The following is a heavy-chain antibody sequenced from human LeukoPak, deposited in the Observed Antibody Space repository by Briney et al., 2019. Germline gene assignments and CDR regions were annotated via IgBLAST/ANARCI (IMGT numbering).Heavy chain of an antibody. Sequence: GGSLRLSCAASGFTVSSNYMSWVRQAPGKGLEWVSVIYSGGSTYYADSVKGRFTISRENSKHTLYLQMYSLRAEDTAVYYCARSSSIAARYFDYWGQGTLVTVSS. V-gene: IGHV3-66*02. CDR1: GFTVSSNY. D-gene: IGHD6-6*01. J-gene: IGHJ4*02. CDR3: ARSSSIAARYFDY. CDR2: IYSGGST.